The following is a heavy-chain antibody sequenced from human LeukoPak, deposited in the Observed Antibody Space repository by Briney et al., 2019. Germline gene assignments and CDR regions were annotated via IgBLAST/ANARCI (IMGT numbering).Heavy chain of an antibody. CDR2: INPNSGGT. CDR1: GYTFTGYY. Sequence: ASVKVSCKASGYTFTGYYMHWVRQAPGQGLEWMGWINPNSGGTNHAQKFLGRVTMTRDTSISTAYMELSRLRSDGTAVYYCARLGSGNWSDPWGQGTLVTVSS. CDR3: ARLGSGNWSDP. J-gene: IGHJ5*02. V-gene: IGHV1-2*02. D-gene: IGHD3-10*01.